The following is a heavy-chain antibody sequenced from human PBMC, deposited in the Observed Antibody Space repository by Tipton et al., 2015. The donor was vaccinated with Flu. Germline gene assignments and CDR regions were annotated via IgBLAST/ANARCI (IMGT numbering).Heavy chain of an antibody. CDR3: AMEGLYGDFDY. CDR2: INHSGST. Sequence: TLSLTCAVYGGSFSGYYWSWIRQPPGKGLEWIGEINHSGSTNYNPSLKSRVTISVDTSKNQFSLKLSSVTAADTAVYYCAMEGLYGDFDYWGQGTLVTVSS. D-gene: IGHD4-17*01. CDR1: GGSFSGYY. J-gene: IGHJ4*02. V-gene: IGHV4-34*01.